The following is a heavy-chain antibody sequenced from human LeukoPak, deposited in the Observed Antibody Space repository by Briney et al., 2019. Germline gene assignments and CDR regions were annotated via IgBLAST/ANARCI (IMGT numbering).Heavy chain of an antibody. D-gene: IGHD1-14*01. Sequence: GESLRHSCAASGFTFSNFWMSWVRQAPGKGLEWVASIKQDGSEKYYVDSVKGRFTISRDNAKNSLYLQMNSLRVEDTAVYYYARTRTAHDIWGQGTMVTVSS. CDR1: GFTFSNFW. V-gene: IGHV3-7*03. CDR2: IKQDGSEK. J-gene: IGHJ3*02. CDR3: ARTRTAHDI.